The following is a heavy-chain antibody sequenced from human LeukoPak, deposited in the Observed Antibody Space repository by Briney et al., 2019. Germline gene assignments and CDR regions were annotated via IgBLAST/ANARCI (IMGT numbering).Heavy chain of an antibody. CDR3: AKSGRRSMVRVLSFDC. Sequence: PGGSLRLSCAASGFTFSSYAMNWVRQAPGKGLEWVSAISSNGGSTYYADSVKGRFTISRDNSKNTLYLQMNSLRAEDTTIYYCAKSGRRSMVRVLSFDCWGQGTLVTVSS. J-gene: IGHJ4*02. D-gene: IGHD3-10*01. V-gene: IGHV3-23*01. CDR2: ISSNGGST. CDR1: GFTFSSYA.